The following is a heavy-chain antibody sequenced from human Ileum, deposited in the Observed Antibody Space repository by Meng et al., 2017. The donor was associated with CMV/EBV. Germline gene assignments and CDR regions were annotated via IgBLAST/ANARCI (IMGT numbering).Heavy chain of an antibody. CDR3: ARCGTTVTTGLFDY. CDR2: IYYSGST. J-gene: IGHJ4*02. Sequence: GSLRLSCTVSGGSISSSSYYWGWIRQPPGKGLEWIGSIYYSGSTYYNPSLKSRVTISVDTSKNQFSLKLSSVTAADTAVYYCARCGTTVTTGLFDYWGQGTLVTSPQ. D-gene: IGHD4-17*01. CDR1: GGSISSSSYY. V-gene: IGHV4-39*01.